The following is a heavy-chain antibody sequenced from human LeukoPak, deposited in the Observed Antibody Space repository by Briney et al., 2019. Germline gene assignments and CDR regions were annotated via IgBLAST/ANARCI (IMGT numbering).Heavy chain of an antibody. V-gene: IGHV1-8*02. J-gene: IGHJ4*02. CDR3: ARVSTYFGVVTDFDY. CDR2: MNPNSGNT. CDR1: AYTVTGYS. D-gene: IGHD3-3*01. Sequence: GASMKVSCEASAYTVTGYSLHWVRQDPGQGLEWMGWMNPNSGNTGYAQKFQGRVTMTRNTSISTAYMELSSLRSEDTSVYYCARVSTYFGVVTDFDYWGQGTLVTVSS.